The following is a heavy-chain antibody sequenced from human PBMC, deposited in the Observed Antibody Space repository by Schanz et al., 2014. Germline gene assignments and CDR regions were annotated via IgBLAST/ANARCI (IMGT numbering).Heavy chain of an antibody. V-gene: IGHV3-74*01. CDR2: INSDGSTT. J-gene: IGHJ4*02. CDR3: ARVLGGDEGLDQ. CDR1: GFTFSSYW. Sequence: EVQLVESGGGLVQPGGSLRLSCAASGFTFSSYWMHWVRQAPGKGLVWVSRINSDGSTTIYADSVKGRFIISRDSSKNTLFLQMNSLXXXXTALYYCARVLGGDEGLDQWGQGTLVTVSS. D-gene: IGHD4-17*01.